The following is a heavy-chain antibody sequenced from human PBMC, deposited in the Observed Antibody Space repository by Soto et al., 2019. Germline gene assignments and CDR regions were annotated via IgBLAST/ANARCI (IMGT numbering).Heavy chain of an antibody. V-gene: IGHV1-18*01. CDR2: INPYNGNT. CDR3: AREAASGRSGFDY. CDR1: GYPFTTYG. D-gene: IGHD6-13*01. J-gene: IGHJ4*02. Sequence: QVQLVQSGAEVKKPGASVMVSCKASGYPFTTYGISWLRQAPGQGPEWMGGINPYNGNTKYRQEVQGRLTMTTDTSTNTAFMELRSLRSDDTAVYFCAREAASGRSGFDYWGQGTLVTVSS.